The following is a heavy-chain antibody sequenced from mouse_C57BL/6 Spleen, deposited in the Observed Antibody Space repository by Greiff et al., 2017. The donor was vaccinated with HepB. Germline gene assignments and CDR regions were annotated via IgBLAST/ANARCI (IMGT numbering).Heavy chain of an antibody. V-gene: IGHV1-52*01. CDR2: IDPSDSET. Sequence: QVQLQQPGAELVRPGSSVKLSCKASGYTFTSYWMHWVKQRPIQGLEWIGNIDPSDSETHYNQKFKDKATLTVDKSSSTAYMQLSSLTSEDSAVYYCARSGGNYVGYAMDYWGQGTSVTVSS. CDR1: GYTFTSYW. J-gene: IGHJ4*01. D-gene: IGHD2-1*01. CDR3: ARSGGNYVGYAMDY.